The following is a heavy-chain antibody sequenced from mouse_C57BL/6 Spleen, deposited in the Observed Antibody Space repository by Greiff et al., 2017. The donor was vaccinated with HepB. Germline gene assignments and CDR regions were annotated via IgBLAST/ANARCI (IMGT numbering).Heavy chain of an antibody. CDR2: IHPNSGST. CDR1: GYTFTSYW. CDR3: ARDDYVYWYFDV. V-gene: IGHV1-64*01. Sequence: VQLQQPGAELVKPGASVKLSCKASGYTFTSYWMHWVKQRPGQGLEWIGMIHPNSGSTNYNEKFKSKATLTVDKSSSTAYMQLSSLTSEDSAVYYCARDDYVYWYFDVWGTGTTVTVSS. J-gene: IGHJ1*03. D-gene: IGHD2-4*01.